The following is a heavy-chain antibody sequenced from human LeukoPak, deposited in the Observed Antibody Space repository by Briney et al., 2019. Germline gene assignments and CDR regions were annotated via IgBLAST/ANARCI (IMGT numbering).Heavy chain of an antibody. CDR3: ARYLGRSEDY. D-gene: IGHD1-26*01. CDR2: IPYDENEK. V-gene: IGHV3-30*04. J-gene: IGHJ4*02. CDR1: GFAFDTYA. Sequence: GGSLRLSCAASGFAFDTYAMHWVRQAPGKGLEWVAVIPYDENEKAYADSVQGRFTVSRDNSKNTLYLQMNSLRAEDTAVYYCARYLGRSEDYWGQGTLVTVSS.